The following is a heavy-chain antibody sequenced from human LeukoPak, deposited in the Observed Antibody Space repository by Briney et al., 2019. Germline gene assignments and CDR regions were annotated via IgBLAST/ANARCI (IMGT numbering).Heavy chain of an antibody. D-gene: IGHD3-22*01. CDR3: ARAPSEIGGYYPEYFRH. Sequence: PGGSLRLSCAASGFTFSTYWMHWVRQAPGKALVWVSRIKSDGSTNYADSVKGRFTISRDNAKNTVSLQMNSLRPEDTGVYYCARAPSEIGGYYPEYFRHWGQGTLVTVSS. CDR2: IKSDGST. J-gene: IGHJ1*01. CDR1: GFTFSTYW. V-gene: IGHV3-74*01.